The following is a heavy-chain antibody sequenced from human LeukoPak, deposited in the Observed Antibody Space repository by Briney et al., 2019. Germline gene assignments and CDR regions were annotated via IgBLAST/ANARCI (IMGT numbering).Heavy chain of an antibody. CDR1: GYSFASCG. CDR2: ISAYNGDT. V-gene: IGHV1-18*01. Sequence: ASVKVSCKASGYSFASCGINWVRQAPGQGLEWMGWISAYNGDTNYAQNLQGRVTMTTDTSTSTAYMDLRSLTSDDTAVYYCARGGYYGSGSFPDYWGQGTLVTVSS. D-gene: IGHD3-10*01. CDR3: ARGGYYGSGSFPDY. J-gene: IGHJ4*02.